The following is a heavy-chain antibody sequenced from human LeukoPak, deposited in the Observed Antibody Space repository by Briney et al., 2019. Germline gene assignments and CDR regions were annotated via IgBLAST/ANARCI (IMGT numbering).Heavy chain of an antibody. D-gene: IGHD2-2*01. J-gene: IGHJ4*02. CDR1: GFSFDHFS. CDR2: ISYDGTTK. CDR3: TGGGSWAYSSTLDF. Sequence: GGSLRLSCATSGFSFDHFSMYWVRQAPGKGLHWVAVISYDGTTKHYADSVKGRFTVSRDNSKKTLYLQLNNLRVEDTAVYYCTGGGSWAYSSTLDFWGQGTLVTVSP. V-gene: IGHV3-30-3*01.